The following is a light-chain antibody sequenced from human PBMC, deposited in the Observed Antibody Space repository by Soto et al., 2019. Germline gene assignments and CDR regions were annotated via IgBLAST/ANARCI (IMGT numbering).Light chain of an antibody. J-gene: IGKJ1*01. CDR2: KAS. CDR3: QQYHTYWWT. Sequence: DIQITQSPSTLSASVGDRVTITCRASQTIINWLAWYQQKPGKAPKLLIYKASTLEGEVPSRFSGSGSETEFTLTINSXQPDDSATYYCQQYHTYWWTFGQGTKVDIK. CDR1: QTIINW. V-gene: IGKV1-5*03.